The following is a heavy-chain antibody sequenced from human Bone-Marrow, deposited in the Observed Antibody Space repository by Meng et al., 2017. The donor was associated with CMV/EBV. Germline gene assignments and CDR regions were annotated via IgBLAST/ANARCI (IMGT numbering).Heavy chain of an antibody. D-gene: IGHD4-17*01. CDR2: IIPILGIA. Sequence: SVKVSCKASGGTFSSYTINWVRQAPGQGLEWMGRIIPILGIANYAQKFQGRVTITTDESTSTAYMELSSLRSEDTAVYYCASLPPYGDSDYWGQGTLVTVSS. V-gene: IGHV1-69*02. J-gene: IGHJ4*02. CDR1: GGTFSSYT. CDR3: ASLPPYGDSDY.